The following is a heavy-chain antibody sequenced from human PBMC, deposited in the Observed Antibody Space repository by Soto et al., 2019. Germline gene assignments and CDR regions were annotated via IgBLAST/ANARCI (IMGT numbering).Heavy chain of an antibody. J-gene: IGHJ6*01. CDR2: IYWDDDK. D-gene: IGHD3-10*01. V-gene: IGHV2-5*02. CDR1: GFSLSTSAVG. CDR3: XXXXXXXXXRSAYY. Sequence: QITLKESGPTLVKPTQTLTLTCTFSGFSLSTSAVGVGWIRQPPGKALEWLALIYWDDDKRYSPSLKSRLTITRGTSKTQVVLRMTKMDPVDTATXXXXXXXXXXXXRSAYY.